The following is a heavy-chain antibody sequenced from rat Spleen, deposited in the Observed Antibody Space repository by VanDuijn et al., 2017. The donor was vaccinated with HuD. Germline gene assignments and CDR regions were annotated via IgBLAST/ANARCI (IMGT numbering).Heavy chain of an antibody. V-gene: IGHV5-17*01. CDR3: ARRHYGYTDYFDY. D-gene: IGHD1-9*01. CDR1: GFTFSDYD. J-gene: IGHJ2*01. CDR2: IGYDGSST. Sequence: EVQPVESGGGLVQPGRSLKFSCAASGFTFSDYDMAWVRQAPTKGLEWVASIGYDGSSTYYRDSVKGRFTISRDNAKSTLNLQMDSLRSEDTATYYCARRHYGYTDYFDYWGQGVMVTVSS.